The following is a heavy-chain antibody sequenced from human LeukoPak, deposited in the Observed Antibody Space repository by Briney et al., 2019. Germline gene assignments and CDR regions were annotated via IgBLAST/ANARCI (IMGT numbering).Heavy chain of an antibody. CDR3: ARGQNEITMIVVVSPPDAFDI. Sequence: SETLSLTCTVSGGSISSSSYYWGWIRQPPGKGLEWIGSIYYSGSTYYNPSLKSRVTISVDTSKNQFSLKLSSVTAADTAVYYCARGQNEITMIVVVSPPDAFDIWGQGTMVTVSS. V-gene: IGHV4-39*07. CDR2: IYYSGST. CDR1: GGSISSSSYY. J-gene: IGHJ3*02. D-gene: IGHD3-22*01.